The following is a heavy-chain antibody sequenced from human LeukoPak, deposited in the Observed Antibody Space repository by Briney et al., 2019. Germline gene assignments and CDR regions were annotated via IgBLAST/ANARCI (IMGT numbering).Heavy chain of an antibody. Sequence: PSETLSLTCTVSGGSITNFYWSWIRQPPGRRLEFIGYIYYSGSTNYNPSLKSRVTMSVDTSRNQFSLNLSSVTAADTAVYYCVRVSLSPYSSSWFDYWGQGTLVTVSS. J-gene: IGHJ4*02. CDR1: GGSITNFY. CDR2: IYYSGST. D-gene: IGHD6-13*01. CDR3: VRVSLSPYSSSWFDY. V-gene: IGHV4-59*01.